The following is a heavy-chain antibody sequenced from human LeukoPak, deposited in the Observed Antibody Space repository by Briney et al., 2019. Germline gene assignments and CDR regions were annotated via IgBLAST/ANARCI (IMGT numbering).Heavy chain of an antibody. Sequence: GGSLRLSCAASGFTFSSYGMHWVRQAPGKGLEWVAVIWYDGSNKYYADSVKGRFTISRDNSKNTLYLQMNSLRAEDTAVYYCGKGLGALDYWGQGTLVTVSS. J-gene: IGHJ4*02. CDR3: GKGLGALDY. D-gene: IGHD7-27*01. CDR1: GFTFSSYG. V-gene: IGHV3-33*06. CDR2: IWYDGSNK.